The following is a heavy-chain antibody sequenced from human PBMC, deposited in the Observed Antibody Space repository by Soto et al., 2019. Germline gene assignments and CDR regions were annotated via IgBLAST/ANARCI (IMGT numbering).Heavy chain of an antibody. Sequence: ASVKVSCKASGYTFTSYDINWVRQATGQGLEWMGWMNPNSGNTGYAQKFQGRVTMTRNTSISTAYMELSSLRSEDTAVYYCAILSRDIVLMVYAPRYYYYMDVWGKGTTVTSP. D-gene: IGHD2-8*01. CDR2: MNPNSGNT. CDR3: AILSRDIVLMVYAPRYYYYMDV. V-gene: IGHV1-8*01. CDR1: GYTFTSYD. J-gene: IGHJ6*03.